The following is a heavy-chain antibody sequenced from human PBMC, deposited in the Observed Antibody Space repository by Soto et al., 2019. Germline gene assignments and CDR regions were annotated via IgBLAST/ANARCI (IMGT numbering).Heavy chain of an antibody. CDR1: VFTFRNYA. J-gene: IGHJ4*02. V-gene: IGHV3-23*01. CDR2: IGSGGGGI. D-gene: IGHD2-2*01. CDR3: AKYASPEPTRTFDS. Sequence: WESLRLFCAASVFTFRNYAMTWVRQAPGKGLEWVSTIGSGGGGIQYADSVKGRFTISRDTSKATLYLQMNSLRAEDTALYYCAKYASPEPTRTFDSWGRGSMVTVSS.